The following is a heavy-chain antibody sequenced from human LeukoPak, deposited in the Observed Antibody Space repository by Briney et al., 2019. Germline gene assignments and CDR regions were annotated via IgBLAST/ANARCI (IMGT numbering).Heavy chain of an antibody. V-gene: IGHV3-11*05. CDR3: ARDLGWDGYILVGFDY. CDR1: GFTFSDYY. D-gene: IGHD5-24*01. Sequence: GGSLRLSCAASGFTFSDYYMSWIRQAPGKGLEWVSYISSSGSYSHYADSVKGRFTISRDNDRNSLYLQMNGLRAEDTAVYYCARDLGWDGYILVGFDYWGQGTLVTVSS. CDR2: ISSSGSYS. J-gene: IGHJ4*02.